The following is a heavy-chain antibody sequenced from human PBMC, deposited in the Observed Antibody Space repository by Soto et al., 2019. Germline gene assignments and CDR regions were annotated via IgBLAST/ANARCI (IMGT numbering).Heavy chain of an antibody. CDR2: ISGSGGST. J-gene: IGHJ4*02. D-gene: IGHD5-18*01. V-gene: IGHV3-23*01. CDR1: GFTFSSYA. Sequence: EVQLLESGGGWVQPGGSLRLSCAASGFTFSSYAMSWVRQAPGKGLEWVSAISGSGGSTYYADSVKGRFTISRDNSKNTLYLQMNSLRAEDTAVYYCAKDISGYSYGYYFDYWGQGTLVTVSS. CDR3: AKDISGYSYGYYFDY.